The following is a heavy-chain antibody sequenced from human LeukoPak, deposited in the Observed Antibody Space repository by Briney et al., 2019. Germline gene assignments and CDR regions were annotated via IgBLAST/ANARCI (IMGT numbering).Heavy chain of an antibody. CDR3: ARVPDFWSGYPTYYYCYYMDV. V-gene: IGHV3-7*01. CDR1: GFTFSSYW. J-gene: IGHJ6*03. Sequence: GGSLRLSCAASGFTFSSYWMSWVRQAPGKGLEWVANIKQDGSEKYYVDSVKGRFTISRDNAKNSLYLQMNSLRAEDTAVYYCARVPDFWSGYPTYYYCYYMDVWGKGTTVTVSS. D-gene: IGHD3-3*01. CDR2: IKQDGSEK.